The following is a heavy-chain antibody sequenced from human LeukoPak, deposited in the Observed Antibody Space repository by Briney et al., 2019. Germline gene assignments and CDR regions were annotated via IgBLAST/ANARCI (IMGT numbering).Heavy chain of an antibody. CDR1: GFTFSSYW. CDR3: ARGVGATHFDY. D-gene: IGHD1-26*01. Sequence: GGSLRLSCAASGFTFSSYWMSWVRQAPGKGLEWVAIIKQDGTEKYYVDSVKGRFTISRDNAKNSLYVQMNSLRAEDTAVYYCARGVGATHFDYWGHGTLVTVSS. J-gene: IGHJ4*01. V-gene: IGHV3-7*04. CDR2: IKQDGTEK.